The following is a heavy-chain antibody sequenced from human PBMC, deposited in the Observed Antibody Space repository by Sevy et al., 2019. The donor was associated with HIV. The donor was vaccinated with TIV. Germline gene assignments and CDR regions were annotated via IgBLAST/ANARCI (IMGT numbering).Heavy chain of an antibody. CDR1: GFTFSIYS. CDR3: ALERLSSDVAEYFQN. D-gene: IGHD1-1*01. V-gene: IGHV3-21*01. Sequence: GGSLRLSCAASGFTFSIYSMTWVRQAPGKGLEWVSSISSRSSYIYYADSVKGRFTMSRDNAKNSLYLQMNSLRAEDTAVYFCALERLSSDVAEYFQNWGQGTLVTVSS. J-gene: IGHJ1*01. CDR2: ISSRSSYI.